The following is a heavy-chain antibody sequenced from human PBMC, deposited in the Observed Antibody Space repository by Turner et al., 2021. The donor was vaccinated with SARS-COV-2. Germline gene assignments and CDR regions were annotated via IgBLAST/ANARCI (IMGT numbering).Heavy chain of an antibody. J-gene: IGHJ4*02. D-gene: IGHD5-12*01. Sequence: QVQLVESGGGAVQPGRSLRLSCAASGFTFSSYGMHWVRQAPGKGLEWVAVIWYDGSNKYYADSVKGRFTISRDNSKNTLYLQMNSLRAEDTAVYYCARDGGYSGYAYFDYWGQGTLVTVSS. CDR1: GFTFSSYG. CDR2: IWYDGSNK. CDR3: ARDGGYSGYAYFDY. V-gene: IGHV3-33*01.